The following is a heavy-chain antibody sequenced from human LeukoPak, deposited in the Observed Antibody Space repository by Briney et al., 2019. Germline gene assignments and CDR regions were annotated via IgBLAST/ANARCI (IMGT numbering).Heavy chain of an antibody. Sequence: SETLSLTCTVSGGSISSSSDYWGWIRQPPGKGLEWIGSIFYNGNTYYNPSLKSRVTISVDTSKNQFSLKLSSVTAADTALYYCARLVAAAVDYWGQGTLVTVSS. CDR3: ARLVAAAVDY. D-gene: IGHD6-13*01. CDR1: GGSISSSSDY. CDR2: IFYNGNT. J-gene: IGHJ4*02. V-gene: IGHV4-39*01.